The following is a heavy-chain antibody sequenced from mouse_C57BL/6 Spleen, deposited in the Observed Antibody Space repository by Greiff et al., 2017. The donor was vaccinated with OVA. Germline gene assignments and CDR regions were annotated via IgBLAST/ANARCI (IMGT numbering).Heavy chain of an antibody. CDR2: IYPGSGNT. CDR1: GYSFTSYY. Sequence: QVQLKESGPELVKPGASVKISCKASGYSFTSYYIHWVKQRPGQGLEWIGWIYPGSGNTKYNEKFKGKATLTAAKSSSTAYMQLSSLTSDDSAVYYCARWAPITTGVATRTWFAYWGQGTLVTVSA. V-gene: IGHV1-66*01. CDR3: ARWAPITTGVATRTWFAY. J-gene: IGHJ3*01. D-gene: IGHD1-1*01.